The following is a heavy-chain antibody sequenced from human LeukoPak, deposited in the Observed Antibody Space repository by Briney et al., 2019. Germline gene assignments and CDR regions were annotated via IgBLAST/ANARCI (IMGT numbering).Heavy chain of an antibody. D-gene: IGHD1-26*01. CDR3: ATGKNSESYWNDAFDI. CDR1: GYTFTSYD. V-gene: IGHV1-8*03. Sequence: GASVKVSCKASGYTFTSYDINWVRQATGQGLEWMGWMNPNSGNTGYAQKFQGRVTITRNISISTAYMELSSLRSEDTAVYYCATGKNSESYWNDAFDIWGQGTMVTVSS. CDR2: MNPNSGNT. J-gene: IGHJ3*02.